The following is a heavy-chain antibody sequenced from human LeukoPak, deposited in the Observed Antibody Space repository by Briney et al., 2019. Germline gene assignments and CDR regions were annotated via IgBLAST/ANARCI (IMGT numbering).Heavy chain of an antibody. CDR2: INPNSGGT. CDR1: GYTFTGYY. D-gene: IGHD3-10*01. V-gene: IGHV1-2*04. CDR3: ARASMVRGVIAKGDWFDP. J-gene: IGHJ5*02. Sequence: ASVKVSCKASGYTFTGYYMHWVRQAPRQGLEWMGWINPNSGGTNYAQKFQGWVTMTRDTSISTACMELSRLRSDDTAVYYCARASMVRGVIAKGDWFDPWGQGTLVTVSS.